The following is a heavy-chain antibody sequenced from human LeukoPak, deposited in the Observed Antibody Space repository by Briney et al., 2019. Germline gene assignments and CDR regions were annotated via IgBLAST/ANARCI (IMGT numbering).Heavy chain of an antibody. CDR2: ISGSGGTT. Sequence: QTGGSLRLSCAASGFTFNNYAMNWVRQAPGKGLEWVSVISGSGGTTYYADSVKGRFTISRDSSKNTLYLQMNSLRAEDTAVYYCARDSPPDSSSWYFHWWGYYGMDVWGQGTTVTVSS. CDR3: ARDSPPDSSSWYFHWWGYYGMDV. CDR1: GFTFNNYA. D-gene: IGHD6-13*01. J-gene: IGHJ6*02. V-gene: IGHV3-23*01.